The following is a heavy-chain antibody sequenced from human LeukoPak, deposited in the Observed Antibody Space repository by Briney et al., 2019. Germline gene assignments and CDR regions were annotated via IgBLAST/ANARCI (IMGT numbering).Heavy chain of an antibody. CDR2: INHSGST. CDR1: GGSFSGYY. V-gene: IGHV4-34*01. Sequence: SETLSLTCAVYGGSFSGYYWSWIRQPPGKGLEWIGEINHSGSTNYNPSLKSRVTISVDTSKNQFSLKLSSVTAADTAVYYCARVGYCSGGSWVCPKDMDVWGQGTTVTVSS. D-gene: IGHD2-15*01. J-gene: IGHJ6*02. CDR3: ARVGYCSGGSWVCPKDMDV.